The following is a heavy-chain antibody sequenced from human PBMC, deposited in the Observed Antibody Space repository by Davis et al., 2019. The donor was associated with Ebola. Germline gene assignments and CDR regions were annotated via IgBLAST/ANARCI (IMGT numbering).Heavy chain of an antibody. Sequence: GESLKISCKGSGYSFTSYWIGWVRQMPGKGLEWMGIIYPGDSDTRYSPSFQGQVTISADKSISTAYLQWSSLKASDTAMYYCAAFSSWQTYYFDYWGQGTLVTVSS. D-gene: IGHD6-13*01. CDR3: AAFSSWQTYYFDY. CDR1: GYSFTSYW. V-gene: IGHV5-51*01. CDR2: IYPGDSDT. J-gene: IGHJ4*02.